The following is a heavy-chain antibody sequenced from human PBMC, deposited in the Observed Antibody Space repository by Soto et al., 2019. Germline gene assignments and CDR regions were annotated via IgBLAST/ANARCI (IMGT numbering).Heavy chain of an antibody. CDR1: GITISNYP. CDR3: VKDDGGYPSTAPH. V-gene: IGHV3-23*01. Sequence: EVQLLESGGGLVQPGGSLRLSCAASGITISNYPMSWVRQAPGKGLDWVSGISGSGDRTYYADSAKGRFTISKDISKNSLSRQLDNLGGEDTAVDFCVKDDGGYPSTAPHWGQGTLVTVSS. D-gene: IGHD3-22*01. CDR2: ISGSGDRT. J-gene: IGHJ1*01.